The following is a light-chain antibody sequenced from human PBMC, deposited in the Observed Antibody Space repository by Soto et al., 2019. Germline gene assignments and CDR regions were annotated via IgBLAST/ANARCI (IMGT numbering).Light chain of an antibody. CDR1: SSNNGKDY. V-gene: IGLV1-51*01. J-gene: IGLJ2*01. CDR3: ATWDNSLTVGV. Sequence: QSVLTQPPSVSAAPGQKVTISCSGTSSNNGKDYVSWYQQVPGTAPKLLIYDNNKRHSGIPDRFSGSKSGTSATLGITGLQTGDEADYYCATWDNSLTVGVFGGGTKLTVL. CDR2: DNN.